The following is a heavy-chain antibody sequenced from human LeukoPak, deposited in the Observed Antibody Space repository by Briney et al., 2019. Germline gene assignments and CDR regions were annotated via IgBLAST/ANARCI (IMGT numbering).Heavy chain of an antibody. CDR1: GGTFSIYA. Sequence: SVKVSCKASGGTFSIYAISWVRQAPGQGLEWMGGIIPIFGTANYAQKFQGRVTITADESTSTAYMELSSLRSEDTAVYYCVGDAYSGRGAYWGQGTLVTVSS. CDR3: VGDAYSGRGAY. D-gene: IGHD1-26*01. CDR2: IIPIFGTA. V-gene: IGHV1-69*13. J-gene: IGHJ4*02.